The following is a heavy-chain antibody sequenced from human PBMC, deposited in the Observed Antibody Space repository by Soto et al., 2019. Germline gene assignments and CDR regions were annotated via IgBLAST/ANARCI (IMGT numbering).Heavy chain of an antibody. V-gene: IGHV1-2*02. CDR2: INPNSGGT. CDR1: GYTFTGYY. CDR3: ARDYYDSSGPTPY. Sequence: ASVKVSCSASGYTFTGYYMNWVRQAPGQGLEWMGWINPNSGGTNYAQKFQGRVTMTRDTSISTAYMELSRLRSDDTAVYYCARDYYDSSGPTPYWGQGTLVTVSS. J-gene: IGHJ4*02. D-gene: IGHD3-22*01.